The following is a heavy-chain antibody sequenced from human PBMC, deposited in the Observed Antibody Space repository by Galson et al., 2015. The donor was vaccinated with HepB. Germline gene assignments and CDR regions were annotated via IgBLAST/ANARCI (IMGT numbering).Heavy chain of an antibody. CDR3: AKDHRRIAAAGFQH. Sequence: SLRLSCAASGFTFSRYGMHWVRQAPGKGLEWVAVISYDGSNKYYADSVKGRFTISRDNSKNTLYLQMNSLRAEDTAVYYCAKDHRRIAAAGFQHWGQGTLVTVSS. D-gene: IGHD6-13*01. V-gene: IGHV3-30*18. CDR2: ISYDGSNK. J-gene: IGHJ1*01. CDR1: GFTFSRYG.